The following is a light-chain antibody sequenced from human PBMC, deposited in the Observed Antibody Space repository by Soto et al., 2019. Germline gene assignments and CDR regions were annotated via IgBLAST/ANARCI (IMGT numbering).Light chain of an antibody. Sequence: EIVLTQSPGTLSLSPGERATLSCRASQGVTSSYLGWYQQKPGQAPRLLIYGASTRATGIPDRFSGSGSGTDFTLTISRLEPEDFAVYYCQQYGSSGTVFGQGTRLEIK. V-gene: IGKV3-20*01. J-gene: IGKJ5*01. CDR1: QGVTSSY. CDR3: QQYGSSGTV. CDR2: GAS.